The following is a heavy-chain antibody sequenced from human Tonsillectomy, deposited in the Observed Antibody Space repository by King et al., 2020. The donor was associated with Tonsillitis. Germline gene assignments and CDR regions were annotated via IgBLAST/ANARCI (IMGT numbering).Heavy chain of an antibody. D-gene: IGHD3-9*01. J-gene: IGHJ4*02. CDR3: AKYDAGFDILTGYYPFDY. Sequence: VQLVESGGGLVQPGGSLRLSCAASGFTFSSYAMSWFRQAPGKGLEWVSAISGSGGSTYYADSVKGRFTISRDNSKTTLYLQMNSLRGEDTAVYYCAKYDAGFDILTGYYPFDYWGQGTLVTVSS. CDR2: ISGSGGST. CDR1: GFTFSSYA. V-gene: IGHV3-23*04.